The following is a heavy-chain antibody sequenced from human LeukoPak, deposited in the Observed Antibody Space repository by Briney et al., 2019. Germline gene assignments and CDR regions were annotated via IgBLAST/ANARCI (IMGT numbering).Heavy chain of an antibody. D-gene: IGHD3-10*01. Sequence: GGSLRLSCVASGFTFSSYSMNWVRQAPGKGLEWVSSISTSSSYIYYADSLRGRFTISRDNAKNSLILQVNSLRAEDTAVYYCVRERFHGSGAPKFDFWGQGTLVTVSS. CDR2: ISTSSSYI. J-gene: IGHJ4*02. V-gene: IGHV3-21*06. CDR3: VRERFHGSGAPKFDF. CDR1: GFTFSSYS.